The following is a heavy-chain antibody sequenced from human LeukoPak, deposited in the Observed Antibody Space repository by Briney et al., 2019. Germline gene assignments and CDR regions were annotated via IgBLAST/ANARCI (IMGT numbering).Heavy chain of an antibody. J-gene: IGHJ4*02. CDR1: GFTFSNYW. CDR2: INKDGGEK. D-gene: IGHD2-21*02. Sequence: PGGSLRLSCAASGFTFSNYWMSWVRQAPGKGLEWVAHINKDGGEKYYVDSVKGRFTISRDNAKNSLYLQMNSLRADDTAVYYCASAIGYCGGDCYSDYWGQGTLVTVSS. V-gene: IGHV3-7*01. CDR3: ASAIGYCGGDCYSDY.